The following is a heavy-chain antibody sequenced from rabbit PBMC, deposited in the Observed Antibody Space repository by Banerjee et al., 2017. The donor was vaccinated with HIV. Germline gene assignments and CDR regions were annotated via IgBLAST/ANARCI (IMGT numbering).Heavy chain of an antibody. CDR1: GLDFSSSYW. V-gene: IGHV1S45*01. CDR2: IFIGSSGAT. D-gene: IGHD4-2*01. J-gene: IGHJ4*01. Sequence: QEQLKESGGGLVKPGGTLTLTCTASGLDFSSSYWICWVRQAPGKGLEWIACIFIGSSGATYYASWAKGRFTISKTSSTTVTLRMTSLTAADTATCFCARGSAYAGAGYALRGPGTLVTVS. CDR3: ARGSAYAGAGYAL.